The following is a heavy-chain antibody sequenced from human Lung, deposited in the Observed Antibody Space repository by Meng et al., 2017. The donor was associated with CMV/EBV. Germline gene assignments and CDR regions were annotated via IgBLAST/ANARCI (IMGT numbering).Heavy chain of an antibody. V-gene: IGHV3-21*01. J-gene: IGHJ5*02. CDR2: ISSSSSYI. D-gene: IGHD6-19*01. CDR1: GFTFSSYS. Sequence: GESXKISCAASGFTFSSYSMNWVRQAPGKGLEWVSSISSSSSYIYYADSVKGRFTISRDNAKNSLYLQMNSLRAEDTAVYYCATSRGSGWYRIGWFDPLGQGXLVTVSS. CDR3: ATSRGSGWYRIGWFDP.